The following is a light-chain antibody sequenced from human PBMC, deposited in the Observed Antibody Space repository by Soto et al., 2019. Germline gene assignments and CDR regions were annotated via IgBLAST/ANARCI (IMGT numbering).Light chain of an antibody. V-gene: IGKV1-16*01. Sequence: DIQMTQSPSSLSASVGDRVTITCRASQGISTYLGWYQQKPGKVPKSLIYSASNLQSGVPSRFSASRSGTEFTLTITVMQPDDFATYYCQQYYRYPWMFGQGTKVEIK. CDR1: QGISTY. J-gene: IGKJ1*01. CDR3: QQYYRYPWM. CDR2: SAS.